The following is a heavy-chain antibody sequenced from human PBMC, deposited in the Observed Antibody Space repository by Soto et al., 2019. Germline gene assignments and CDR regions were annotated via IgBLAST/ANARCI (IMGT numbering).Heavy chain of an antibody. CDR2: IYPGNTKT. CDR1: GDSFTTYS. CDR3: TSRFTYSSGLFV. V-gene: IGHV5-51*01. J-gene: IGHJ6*01. D-gene: IGHD5-12*01. Sequence: AESLTLSCKGSGDSFTTYSIVWSRMLHGRGLEWMGIIYPGNTKTIYSTSSQGLVTISADTSLNTAYLQRDSLRASDTATHYATSRFTYSSGLFVCWRETTVAVSS.